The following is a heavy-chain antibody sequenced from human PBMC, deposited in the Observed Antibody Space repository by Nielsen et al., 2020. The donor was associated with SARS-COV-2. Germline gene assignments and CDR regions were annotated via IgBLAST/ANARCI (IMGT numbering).Heavy chain of an antibody. Sequence: GESLKISCAASGFTFDNFAMHWVRQAPGKGLEWVALISSGGSKKYYRNSVKGRFTFSRDNSKNILLLQMNDLRTEDTATYYCARGRRDYHMLTGDFDSWGQGTLVTVSS. D-gene: IGHD3-9*01. CDR1: GFTFDNFA. CDR3: ARGRRDYHMLTGDFDS. V-gene: IGHV3-30*03. CDR2: ISSGGSKK. J-gene: IGHJ4*02.